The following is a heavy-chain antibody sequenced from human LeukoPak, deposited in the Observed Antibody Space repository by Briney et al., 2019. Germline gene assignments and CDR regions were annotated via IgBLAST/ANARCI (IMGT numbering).Heavy chain of an antibody. V-gene: IGHV4-34*01. J-gene: IGHJ6*02. CDR1: GGSFSGYY. Sequence: SETLSLTCAVYGGSFSGYYWSWIRQPPGKGLEWIGEINHSGSTNYNPSLKSRVTISVDTSKNQFSLKLSSVTTADTAVYYCARCTASGDYYYYGMDVWGQGTTVTVSS. CDR3: ARCTASGDYYYYGMDV. CDR2: INHSGST. D-gene: IGHD1-26*01.